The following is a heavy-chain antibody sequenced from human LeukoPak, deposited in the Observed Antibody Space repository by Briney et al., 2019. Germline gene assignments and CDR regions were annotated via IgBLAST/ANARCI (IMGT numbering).Heavy chain of an antibody. Sequence: GGSLRLSCAASGFTFSDYYMTWIRQAPGKGLEWVSYISSSGSTIYYADSVKGRFTISRDNAKNSLYLQMNSLRSDDTAVYYCAAQGYSSSWYGAFDYWGQGTLVTVSS. D-gene: IGHD6-13*01. CDR3: AAQGYSSSWYGAFDY. CDR1: GFTFSDYY. V-gene: IGHV3-11*01. J-gene: IGHJ4*02. CDR2: ISSSGSTI.